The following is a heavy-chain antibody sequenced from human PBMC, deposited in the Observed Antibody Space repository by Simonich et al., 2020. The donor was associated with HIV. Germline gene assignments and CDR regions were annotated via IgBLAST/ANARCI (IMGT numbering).Heavy chain of an antibody. CDR2: ISWSSGSI. J-gene: IGHJ4*02. CDR3: AKDKGAYYGSGSPVY. V-gene: IGHV3-9*01. Sequence: EVQLVESGGGLVQPGRSLRLSCAASGFTFDDYAMHWVRQAPGKGLEWVSGISWSSGSIGYADSGKGRFTISRDNAKNSLYLQMNSLRAEDTALYYCAKDKGAYYGSGSPVYWGQGTLVTVSS. D-gene: IGHD3-10*01. CDR1: GFTFDDYA.